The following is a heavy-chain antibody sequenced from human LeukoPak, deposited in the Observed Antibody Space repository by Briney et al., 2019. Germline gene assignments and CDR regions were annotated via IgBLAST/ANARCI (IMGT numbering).Heavy chain of an antibody. CDR2: IWYDGSNK. Sequence: GRSLRLSCAASGFTFSSYGMHWVRQAPGKGLEWVAVIWYDGSNKYYADSVKGRFTISRDNSKNTLYLQMNSLRAEDTAVYYCARDTLGYSYGEGYFDYWGQGTLVTVSS. CDR1: GFTFSSYG. J-gene: IGHJ4*02. CDR3: ARDTLGYSYGEGYFDY. D-gene: IGHD5-18*01. V-gene: IGHV3-30*19.